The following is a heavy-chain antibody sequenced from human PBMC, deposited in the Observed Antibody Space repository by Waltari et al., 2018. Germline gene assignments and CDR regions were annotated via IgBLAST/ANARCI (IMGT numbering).Heavy chain of an antibody. CDR2: MYPPGSA. V-gene: IGHV3-66*02. CDR3: ATARDEHTAMVYFDN. CDR1: GIAVSETH. Sequence: EVKLVESGGGLVHPGGSLSLSCVASGIAVSETHMIWVRQAPGKGLEWVSIMYPPGSAYNADSVEGRFTISRDISKNMVHLQMNRLRLEDSATYYCATARDEHTAMVYFDNWGQGTLVSVSS. D-gene: IGHD5-18*01. J-gene: IGHJ4*02.